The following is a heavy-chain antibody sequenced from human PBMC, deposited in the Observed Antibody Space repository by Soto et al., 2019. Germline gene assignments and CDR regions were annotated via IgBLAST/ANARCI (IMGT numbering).Heavy chain of an antibody. D-gene: IGHD4-17*01. CDR3: ARVWERTVTTRKYFYAMDV. J-gene: IGHJ6*02. Sequence: EVQLLESGGGLVQPGGSLTLSCAASGFTFYSYAMTWVRQTPGKGLEWVSTISASDGSTYFADSVKGRFTISRDNSKNTLYLQMNSRRAEDTAIYSCARVWERTVTTRKYFYAMDVWGQGTTVTVSS. CDR2: ISASDGST. V-gene: IGHV3-23*01. CDR1: GFTFYSYA.